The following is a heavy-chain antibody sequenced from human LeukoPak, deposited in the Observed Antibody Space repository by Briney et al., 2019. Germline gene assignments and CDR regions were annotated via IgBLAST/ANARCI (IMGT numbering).Heavy chain of an antibody. V-gene: IGHV4-59*12. J-gene: IGHJ2*01. CDR3: ARRETYYYDSSGYYYAWYFDL. CDR1: GGSISSYY. Sequence: PSETLSLTCTVSGGSISSYYWSWIRQPPGKGLEWIGYIYYSGSTNYNPSLKSRVTISVDTSKNQFSLKLSSVTAADTAVYYCARRETYYYDSSGYYYAWYFDLWGRGTLVTVSS. CDR2: IYYSGST. D-gene: IGHD3-22*01.